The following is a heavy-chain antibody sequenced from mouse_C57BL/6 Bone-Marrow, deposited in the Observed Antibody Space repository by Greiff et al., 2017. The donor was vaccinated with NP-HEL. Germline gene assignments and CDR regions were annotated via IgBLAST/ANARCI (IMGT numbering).Heavy chain of an antibody. CDR1: GFSFNTYA. CDR3: VRTYYYGSSYAMDY. CDR2: IRSKSNNYAT. V-gene: IGHV10-1*01. J-gene: IGHJ4*01. D-gene: IGHD1-1*01. Sequence: DVMLVESGGGLVQPKGSLKLSCAASGFSFNTYAMNWVRQAPGKGLEWVARIRSKSNNYATYYADSVKDRFTISRDDSESMLYLQMNNLKTEDTAMYYCVRTYYYGSSYAMDYWGQGTSVTVSS.